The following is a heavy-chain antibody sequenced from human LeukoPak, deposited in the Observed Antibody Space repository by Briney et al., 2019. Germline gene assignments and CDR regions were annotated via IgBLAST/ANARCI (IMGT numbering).Heavy chain of an antibody. V-gene: IGHV1-18*01. CDR2: ISAYNGDT. CDR3: ARELYSSGTYYNYFDY. CDR1: GYSFTTYG. J-gene: IGHJ4*02. Sequence: GASVKVSCKVSGYSFTTYGISWVRQAPGQGLEWMGWISAYNGDTNYAQNFRGRVTMTTDTSTSTAYMELRSLRSDDTAVYFCARELYSSGTYYNYFDYWGQGTLVTVSS. D-gene: IGHD3-10*01.